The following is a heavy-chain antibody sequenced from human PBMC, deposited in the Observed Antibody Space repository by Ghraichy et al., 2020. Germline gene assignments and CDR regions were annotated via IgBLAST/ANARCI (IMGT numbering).Heavy chain of an antibody. J-gene: IGHJ4*02. V-gene: IGHV3-74*01. D-gene: IGHD3-16*01. CDR3: ARRYYDISSPMFFDF. Sequence: GGSLRLSCAASGFTFSTYWMHWVRQAPGKGLAWVSRIDGDGNNIRYADAVKDRFTISRDNAKNMLYLQMSSLRAEDTAVYYCARRYYDISSPMFFDFWGKGTLVTVSS. CDR1: GFTFSTYW. CDR2: IDGDGNNI.